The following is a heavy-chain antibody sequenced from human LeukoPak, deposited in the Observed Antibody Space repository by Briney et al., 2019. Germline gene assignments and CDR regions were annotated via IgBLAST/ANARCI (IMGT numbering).Heavy chain of an antibody. D-gene: IGHD3-22*01. J-gene: IGHJ4*02. Sequence: ASVKVSCKASGYTFTSYGISWVRQAPGQGLEWMGWISACNGNTNYAQKLQGRVTMTTDTSTSTAYMELRSLRSDDTAVYYCARGDNYYDSSGYFDYWGQGTLVTVSS. CDR2: ISACNGNT. CDR1: GYTFTSYG. CDR3: ARGDNYYDSSGYFDY. V-gene: IGHV1-18*01.